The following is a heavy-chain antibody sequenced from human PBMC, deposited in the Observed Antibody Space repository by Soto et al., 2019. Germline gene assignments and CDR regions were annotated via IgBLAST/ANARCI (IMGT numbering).Heavy chain of an antibody. CDR2: ISGSGFKK. CDR3: AKNQGVELVPLATVDWFDP. CDR1: GFIFENFG. D-gene: IGHD1-26*01. Sequence: LRLSCAASGFIFENFGMSWVRQAPGKRLEWISSISGSGFKKYYADSVKGRFTISRDNSKSTVYLELNNLSAEDTAVYHCAKNQGVELVPLATVDWFDPWGQGSVVTVSS. J-gene: IGHJ5*02. V-gene: IGHV3-23*01.